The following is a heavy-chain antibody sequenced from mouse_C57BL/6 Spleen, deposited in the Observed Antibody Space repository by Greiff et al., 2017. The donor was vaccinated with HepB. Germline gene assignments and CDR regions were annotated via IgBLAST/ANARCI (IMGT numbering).Heavy chain of an antibody. J-gene: IGHJ3*01. Sequence: VKLMESGAELVRPGTSVKVSCKASGYAFTNYLIEWVKQRPGQGLEWIGVINPGSGGTNYNEKFKGKATLTADKSSSTAYMQLSSLTSEDSAVYFCARDYGSSYGAYWGQGTLVTVSA. D-gene: IGHD1-1*01. CDR3: ARDYGSSYGAY. CDR2: INPGSGGT. V-gene: IGHV1-54*01. CDR1: GYAFTNYL.